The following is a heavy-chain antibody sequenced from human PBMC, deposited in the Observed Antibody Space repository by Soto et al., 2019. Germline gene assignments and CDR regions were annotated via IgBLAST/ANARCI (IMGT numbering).Heavy chain of an antibody. D-gene: IGHD1-26*01. CDR1: GFTFNSCA. V-gene: IGHV3-23*01. CDR2: ISGSGSST. CDR3: AKDLVSGSPRYFDY. Sequence: GGSLRLSCAASGFTFNSCAMSWVRQTPEKGLEWVSGISGSGSSTYYADSVKGRFTISRDNSKNTLYLQMNSLRAEDTAVYYCAKDLVSGSPRYFDYWGQGTLVTVSS. J-gene: IGHJ4*02.